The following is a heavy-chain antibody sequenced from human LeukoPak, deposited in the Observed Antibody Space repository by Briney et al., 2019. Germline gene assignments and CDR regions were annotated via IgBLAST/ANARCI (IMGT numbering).Heavy chain of an antibody. CDR2: VYTSGIT. CDR3: ARHNGFDRGYYYYMDV. D-gene: IGHD3-9*01. CDR1: GGFINSYY. V-gene: IGHV4-4*07. Sequence: PSETLSLTCTVSGGFINSYYWSWTRQPAGKGLEWIGRVYTSGITNYNPSLKSRITMSVDTSKNQFSLKLTSVTAADTAVYYCARHNGFDRGYYYYMDVWGKGTTVTVSS. J-gene: IGHJ6*03.